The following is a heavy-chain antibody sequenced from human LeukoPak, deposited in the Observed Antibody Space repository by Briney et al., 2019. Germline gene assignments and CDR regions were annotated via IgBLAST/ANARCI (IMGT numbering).Heavy chain of an antibody. D-gene: IGHD3-16*02. CDR1: GGSFSGYY. CDR2: INHSGST. Sequence: SETLSLTCAVYGGSFSGYYWSWIRQPPGKGLEWIGEINHSGSTNYNPSLKSRVTISVDTSKNQFSLKLSSVTAADTAVYYCARHYYDYVWGSYRYMDVWGKGTTVTISS. CDR3: ARHYYDYVWGSYRYMDV. J-gene: IGHJ6*03. V-gene: IGHV4-34*01.